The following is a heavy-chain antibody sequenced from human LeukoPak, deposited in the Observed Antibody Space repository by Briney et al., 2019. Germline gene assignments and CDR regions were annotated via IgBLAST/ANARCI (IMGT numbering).Heavy chain of an antibody. Sequence: GGSLRLSCAASGFTFSSYGMHWVRQAPGKGLEWVAFIRYDGSNKYYADSVKGRFTISRDNSKNTLYLQMNSLRAEDTAVYYCARLYYYGSGSYLDYWGQGTLVTVSS. D-gene: IGHD3-10*01. CDR1: GFTFSSYG. CDR3: ARLYYYGSGSYLDY. J-gene: IGHJ4*02. CDR2: IRYDGSNK. V-gene: IGHV3-30*02.